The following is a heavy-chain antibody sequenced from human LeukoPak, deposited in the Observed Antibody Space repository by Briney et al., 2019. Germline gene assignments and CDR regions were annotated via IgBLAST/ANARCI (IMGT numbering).Heavy chain of an antibody. V-gene: IGHV3-9*01. J-gene: IGHJ5*02. CDR2: ISWNSGRI. CDR3: ANDTRPHLRRGWFDP. CDR1: GFTFDDYA. Sequence: GGSLRLSCAGSGFTFDDYAMHWVRQAPGKGLEGVAGISWNSGRIGYAAYVKGRFTISRDHAKNSLYLQMNSLKAADTALYYCANDTRPHLRRGWFDPWGQGILVTVSS.